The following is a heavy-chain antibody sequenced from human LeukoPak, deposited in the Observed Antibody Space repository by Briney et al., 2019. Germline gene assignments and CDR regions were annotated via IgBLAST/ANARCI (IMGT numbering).Heavy chain of an antibody. J-gene: IGHJ4*02. CDR3: ARGPSPSLSIAAAGIFDY. V-gene: IGHV4-34*01. CDR1: GGSFSGYY. D-gene: IGHD6-13*01. Sequence: PSETLSLTCAVYGGSFSGYYWSWIRLPPGKGLEWIGEINHSGSTNYNPSLKSRVTTSVDTSKNQFSLRLSSVTAADTAVYYCARGPSPSLSIAAAGIFDYWGQGTLVTVSS. CDR2: INHSGST.